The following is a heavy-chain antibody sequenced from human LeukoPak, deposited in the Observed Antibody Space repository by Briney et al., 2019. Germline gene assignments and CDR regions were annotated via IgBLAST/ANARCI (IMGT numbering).Heavy chain of an antibody. CDR3: ARDMIRDSSGYYAPTFDY. CDR1: GFTFSSYS. CDR2: ISSSSSYI. J-gene: IGHJ4*02. V-gene: IGHV3-21*01. Sequence: PGGSLRLSCAASGFTFSSYSMNWVRQAPGKGLEWVSSISSSSSYIYYADSVKGRFTISRDNAKNSLYLQMNSLRAEDTAVYYCARDMIRDSSGYYAPTFDYWGQGTLVTVSS. D-gene: IGHD3-22*01.